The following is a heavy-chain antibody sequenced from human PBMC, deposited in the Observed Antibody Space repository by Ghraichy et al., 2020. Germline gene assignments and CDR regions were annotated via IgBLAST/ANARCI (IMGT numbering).Heavy chain of an antibody. CDR2: ISSSGFYI. D-gene: IGHD3-10*01. CDR3: ARDDRDNHDSGSYYRGDV. V-gene: IGHV3-21*01. J-gene: IGHJ6*02. Sequence: GGSLRLSCVASGFTFSSYSMNWVRQAPGKGLEWVSSISSSGFYIYYADSVKGRFTISRDNAKNSLFLQMNSLRAEDTAVYYCARDDRDNHDSGSYYRGDVWGQGTTSTVSS. CDR1: GFTFSSYS.